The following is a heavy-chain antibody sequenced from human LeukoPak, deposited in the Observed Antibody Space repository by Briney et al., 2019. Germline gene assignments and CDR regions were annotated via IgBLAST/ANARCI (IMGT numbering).Heavy chain of an antibody. D-gene: IGHD6-19*01. CDR1: GFTFSSYS. V-gene: IGHV3-21*01. CDR3: ARPYSSGWYTD. J-gene: IGHJ4*02. CDR2: ISSSSSYI. Sequence: GGSLRLSCAASGFTFSSYSMNWVRQAPGKGLEWVSSISSSSSYIYYAGSVKGRFTISRDNAKTSLYLQMNSLRAGDTAVYYCARPYSSGWYTDWGQGTLVTVSS.